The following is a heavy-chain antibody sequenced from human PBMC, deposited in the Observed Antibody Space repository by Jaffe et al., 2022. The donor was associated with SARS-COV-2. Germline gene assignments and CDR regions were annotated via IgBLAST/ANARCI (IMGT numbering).Heavy chain of an antibody. CDR1: GFSLSNARMG. J-gene: IGHJ6*02. Sequence: QVTLKESGPVLVKPTETLTLTCTVSGFSLSNARMGVSWIRQPPGKALEWLAHIFSNDEKSYSTSLKSRLTISKDTSKSQVVLTMTNMDPVDTATYYCARSSGYSVYYYYYGMDVWGQGTTVTVSS. CDR3: ARSSGYSVYYYYYGMDV. V-gene: IGHV2-26*01. D-gene: IGHD5-12*01. CDR2: IFSNDEK.